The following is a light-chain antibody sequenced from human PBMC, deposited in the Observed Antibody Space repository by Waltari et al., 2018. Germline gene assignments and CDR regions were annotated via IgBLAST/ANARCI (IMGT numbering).Light chain of an antibody. CDR2: DVI. Sequence: QSALTQPTSVSESPGQSIIISCTGTSRDVGLYKYVPRYQQYPDKVPRLLIYDVIERPSGISSRFSGSKSGNTASLTISGLQADDEADYYCNSYTGSSSWVFGGGTKLTVL. CDR3: NSYTGSSSWV. J-gene: IGLJ3*02. V-gene: IGLV2-14*01. CDR1: SRDVGLYKY.